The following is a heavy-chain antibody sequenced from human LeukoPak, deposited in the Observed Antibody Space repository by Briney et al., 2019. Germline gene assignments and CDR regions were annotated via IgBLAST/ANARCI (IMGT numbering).Heavy chain of an antibody. CDR1: GGTFSSYA. CDR2: IIPIFGTA. V-gene: IGHV1-69*13. D-gene: IGHD4-23*01. J-gene: IGHJ4*02. Sequence: SVKVSCKASGGTFSSYAISWVRQAPGQGLEWMGGIIPIFGTANYAQKFQGRVTITADESTSAAYMELSSLRSEDTAVYYCASNPADVYGGLPEIDYFDYWGQGTLVTVSS. CDR3: ASNPADVYGGLPEIDYFDY.